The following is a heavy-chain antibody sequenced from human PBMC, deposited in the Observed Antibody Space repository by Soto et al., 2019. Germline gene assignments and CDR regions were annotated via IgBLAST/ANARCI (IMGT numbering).Heavy chain of an antibody. CDR3: ARDFARGVLDY. V-gene: IGHV3-33*01. Sequence: PGGSMRLSCAASGFTFSSYGMHWVRQAPGKGLEWVAVIWYDGSNKYYADSVKGRFTISRDNSKNTLYLQMNSLRAEDTAVYYCARDFARGVLDYWGQGTLVTVSS. CDR2: IWYDGSNK. J-gene: IGHJ4*02. D-gene: IGHD3-10*01. CDR1: GFTFSSYG.